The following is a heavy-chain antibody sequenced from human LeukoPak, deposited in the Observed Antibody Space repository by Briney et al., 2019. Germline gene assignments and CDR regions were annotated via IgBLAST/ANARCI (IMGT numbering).Heavy chain of an antibody. Sequence: PGGSLRLSCAASGFTFSSYGMHWVRQAPGKGLEWVAVISYDGSNKYYADSVKGRFTISRDNSKNTLYLQMNSLRAEDTAVYYCAKLLGLEYCSGGSCYSGVAFFDYWGQGTLVTVSS. J-gene: IGHJ4*02. CDR2: ISYDGSNK. V-gene: IGHV3-30*18. CDR1: GFTFSSYG. CDR3: AKLLGLEYCSGGSCYSGVAFFDY. D-gene: IGHD2-15*01.